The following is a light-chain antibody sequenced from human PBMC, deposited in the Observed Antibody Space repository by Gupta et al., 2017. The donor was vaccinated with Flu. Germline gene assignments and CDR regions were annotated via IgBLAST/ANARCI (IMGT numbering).Light chain of an antibody. V-gene: IGLV1-51*02. CDR1: SSHIGNNY. Sequence: SSSHIGNNYVSWYQQLPGTAPTLLIYGNDKRPSGIPDRFSGSRADTSATLGITGLLTGDEADYYCETWDSSLSGWVFGGGTTLTVL. CDR2: GND. CDR3: ETWDSSLSGWV. J-gene: IGLJ3*02.